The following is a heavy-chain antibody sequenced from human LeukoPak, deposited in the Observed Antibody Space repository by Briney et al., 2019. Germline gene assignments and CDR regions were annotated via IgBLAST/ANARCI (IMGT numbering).Heavy chain of an antibody. J-gene: IGHJ6*02. CDR3: ARGGIQQLGGNYYYYYGTDV. D-gene: IGHD6-13*01. CDR1: GGSFSGYY. V-gene: IGHV4-34*01. CDR2: INHSGST. Sequence: PSETLSLTCAVYGGSFSGYYWSWTRQPPGKGLEWIGEINHSGSTNYNPSLKSRVTISVDTSKNQFSLKLSSVTAADTAVYYCARGGIQQLGGNYYYYYGTDVWGQGTTVTVSS.